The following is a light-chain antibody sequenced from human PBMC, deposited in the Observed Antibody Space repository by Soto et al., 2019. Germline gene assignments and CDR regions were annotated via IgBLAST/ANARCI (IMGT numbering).Light chain of an antibody. CDR3: QQYKKWPET. CDR2: GAS. Sequence: TKSAGTLSLSPGERATLSCMARQSFXSNFDWYEPKPGQAPRVLXAGASTRATGSPARFSGSGSGTEFTLTISSLQSEDFAVYYCQQYKKWPETFGQGTKVDIK. V-gene: IGKV3-15*01. CDR1: QSFXSN. J-gene: IGKJ1*01.